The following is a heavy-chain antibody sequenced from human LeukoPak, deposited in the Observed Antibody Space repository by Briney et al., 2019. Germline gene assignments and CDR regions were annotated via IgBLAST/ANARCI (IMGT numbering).Heavy chain of an antibody. J-gene: IGHJ5*02. CDR1: GFTVSSNY. Sequence: GGSLRLSCAASGFTVSSNYMSWVRQAPGKGLEWVSVIYSGGSTYYADSVKGRFTISRDNSKNTLSLQMNSLRAEDTAVYYCAKAVAGIFDPWGQGTLVTVSS. V-gene: IGHV3-66*01. CDR2: IYSGGST. D-gene: IGHD6-19*01. CDR3: AKAVAGIFDP.